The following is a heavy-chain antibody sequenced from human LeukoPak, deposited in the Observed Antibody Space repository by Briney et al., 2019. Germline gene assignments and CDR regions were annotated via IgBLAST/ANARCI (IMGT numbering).Heavy chain of an antibody. V-gene: IGHV4-59*01. Sequence: SETLSLTCTVSGGSISSYYWSWIRQPPGNGMEWIGYIYYSGRPNYNPSLKSRVTISVDTSKNQFSLKLSSVTAADTAVYYCARVGGIRLHMYYYYMDVWGKGTTVTVSS. CDR2: IYYSGRP. CDR1: GGSISSYY. J-gene: IGHJ6*03. D-gene: IGHD3-16*01. CDR3: ARVGGIRLHMYYYYMDV.